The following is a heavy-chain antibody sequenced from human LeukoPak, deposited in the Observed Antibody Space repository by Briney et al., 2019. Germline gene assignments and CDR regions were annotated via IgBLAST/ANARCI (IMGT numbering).Heavy chain of an antibody. Sequence: AETLCLTCAASGFTISSYYWSWIRQPPGKGLEWIGYIYYSGSTNYNPSLKSRVTISVDTSKNQFSLKLSSVTAADTAVYYCARDRTGTTYYYGMDVWGQGTTVTVSS. CDR3: ARDRTGTTYYYGMDV. J-gene: IGHJ6*02. D-gene: IGHD1-1*01. CDR1: GFTISSYY. V-gene: IGHV4-59*01. CDR2: IYYSGST.